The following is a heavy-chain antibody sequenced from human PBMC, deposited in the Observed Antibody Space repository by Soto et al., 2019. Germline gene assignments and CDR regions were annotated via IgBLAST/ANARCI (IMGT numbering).Heavy chain of an antibody. CDR3: ARGVTYYYGMDV. Sequence: GGSLRLSCAASGFSFSDYPMNWVRQAPGKGLEWVSVIYSGGSTYYADSVKGRLTISRDNSKNTLYLQMNSLRAEDTAVYYCARGVTYYYGMDVGGQGTTVTVSS. J-gene: IGHJ6*02. CDR1: GFSFSDYP. CDR2: IYSGGST. D-gene: IGHD5-18*01. V-gene: IGHV3-53*01.